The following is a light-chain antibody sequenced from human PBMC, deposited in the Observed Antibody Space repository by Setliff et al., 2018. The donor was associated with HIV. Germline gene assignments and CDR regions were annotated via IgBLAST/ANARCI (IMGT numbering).Light chain of an antibody. CDR3: MTWHNSAYV. CDR1: SDINVGTYR. V-gene: IGLV5-45*02. Sequence: QPVLTQPSSLSASPGASASLTCTLRSDINVGTYRIYWFQQEPGSPPQYLLRYKSDSDKQQGSGVPSRFSGSKDASANAGILLISGLQSEDEADYYCMTWHNSAYVFGTGTKVTVL. CDR2: YKSDSDK. J-gene: IGLJ1*01.